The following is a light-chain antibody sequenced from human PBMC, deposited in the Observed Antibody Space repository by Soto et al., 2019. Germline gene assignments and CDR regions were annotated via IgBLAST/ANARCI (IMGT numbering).Light chain of an antibody. J-gene: IGLJ1*01. Sequence: QLVLTQPPSASGTPGQRVTISCSGSSSNIESYAVNWYQQLPGTAPKLLIYNNNQRPSGVPDRFSGSKSGTSASLAISGLQSEDEADYFCATWDGSLSGFVFGAGTKLTVL. V-gene: IGLV1-44*01. CDR2: NNN. CDR3: ATWDGSLSGFV. CDR1: SSNIESYA.